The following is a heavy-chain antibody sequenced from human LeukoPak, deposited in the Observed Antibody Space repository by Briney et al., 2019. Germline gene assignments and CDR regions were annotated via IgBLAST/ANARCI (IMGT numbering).Heavy chain of an antibody. Sequence: GGSLRLSCAASGXTFSDYYMSWIRQAPGKGLEWLSYISTISDTDYADSVKGRFTISRDNAKNSLYLQMNSLRAEDTAVYYCARDPKHWYYFDSWGQGILVTVSS. V-gene: IGHV3-11*06. J-gene: IGHJ4*02. D-gene: IGHD2-8*02. CDR3: ARDPKHWYYFDS. CDR1: GXTFSDYY. CDR2: ISTISDT.